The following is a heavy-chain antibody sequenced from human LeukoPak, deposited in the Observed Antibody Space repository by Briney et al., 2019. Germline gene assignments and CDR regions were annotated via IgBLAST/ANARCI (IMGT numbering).Heavy chain of an antibody. V-gene: IGHV1-2*02. CDR1: GYTFTAYY. CDR2: INPNSGGT. D-gene: IGHD3-9*01. Sequence: ASVKASCKASGYTFTAYYVHWVRQAPGQGLEWMGWINPNSGGTNYAQKFQGRVTMTRDTSISTAYMELSSLRSDDTAVYYCARGDHYDVLTGFQTPSHLSDYWGQGTLVTVSS. CDR3: ARGDHYDVLTGFQTPSHLSDY. J-gene: IGHJ4*02.